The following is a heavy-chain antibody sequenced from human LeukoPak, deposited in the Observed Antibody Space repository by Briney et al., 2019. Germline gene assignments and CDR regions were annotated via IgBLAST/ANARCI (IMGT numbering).Heavy chain of an antibody. CDR3: ARGDYYSGDSCYRGYYGMDV. Sequence: GGSLRLSCGASGFTFSSYGMHWVRQAPGKGLEYVSGISSNGVSTFYANSVKGRFTISRDNSKNTLYLQMGSLRAEDMAVYYCARGDYYSGDSCYRGYYGMDVWGQGTTVTVSS. V-gene: IGHV3-64*01. J-gene: IGHJ6*02. CDR2: ISSNGVST. D-gene: IGHD2-15*01. CDR1: GFTFSSYG.